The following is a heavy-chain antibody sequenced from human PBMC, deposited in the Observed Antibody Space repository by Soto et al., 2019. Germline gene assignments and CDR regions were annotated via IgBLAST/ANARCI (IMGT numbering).Heavy chain of an antibody. CDR1: GFSFINHY. CDR3: ARGTCDF. J-gene: IGHJ4*02. CDR2: IRNKANSYTT. D-gene: IGHD3-10*01. Sequence: EVLLVESGGGLVQPGGSLRLSCAGTGFSFINHYMDWVRQAPGKGLEWVGRIRNKANSYTTEYAASVKGRFTISRDDSKNSLYLQMNSLKTEDTAVYYCARGTCDFWGQGTLVTVSS. V-gene: IGHV3-72*01.